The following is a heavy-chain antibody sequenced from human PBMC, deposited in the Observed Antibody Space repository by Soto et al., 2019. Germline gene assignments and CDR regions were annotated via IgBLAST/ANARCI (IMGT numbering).Heavy chain of an antibody. Sequence: HPGGSLRLSCAASGFTFSSYAMSWVRQAPGKGLEWVSAISGSGGSTYYADSVKGRFTISRDNSKNTLYLQMNSLRAEDTAVYYCAKVSDRVFRYWFDPWGQGTLVTVSS. CDR1: GFTFSSYA. D-gene: IGHD6-13*01. CDR2: ISGSGGST. CDR3: AKVSDRVFRYWFDP. J-gene: IGHJ5*02. V-gene: IGHV3-23*01.